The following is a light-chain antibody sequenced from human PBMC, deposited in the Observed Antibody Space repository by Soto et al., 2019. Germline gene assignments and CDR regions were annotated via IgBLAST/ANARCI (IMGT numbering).Light chain of an antibody. CDR1: QSVSSN. CDR2: GAS. V-gene: IGKV3-15*01. Sequence: IVMTQSPATLSVSPGERATLSCRASQSVSSNFVWYQQKPGQAPRLLILGASTRATGIPARFSGSGSGTEFTLTICSLQSEDFAVYYCQQYNNWPPLTFGGGTKVEIK. J-gene: IGKJ4*01. CDR3: QQYNNWPPLT.